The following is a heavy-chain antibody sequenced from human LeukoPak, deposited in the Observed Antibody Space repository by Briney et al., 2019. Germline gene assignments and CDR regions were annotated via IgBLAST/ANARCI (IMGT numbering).Heavy chain of an antibody. J-gene: IGHJ4*02. CDR1: GGSISSYY. CDR2: IYTSGST. CDR3: ARSLAGIFGVVITHYGFDY. D-gene: IGHD3-3*01. V-gene: IGHV4-4*07. Sequence: SETLSLTCIVSGGSISSYYWSWIRQPAGKGLEWIGRIYTSGSTNYNPSLKSRVTMSVDTSKNQFSLKLSSVTAADTAVYYCARSLAGIFGVVITHYGFDYWGQGTLVTVSS.